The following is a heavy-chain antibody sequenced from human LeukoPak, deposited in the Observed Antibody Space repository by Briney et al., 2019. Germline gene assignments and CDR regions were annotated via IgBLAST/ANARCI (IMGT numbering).Heavy chain of an antibody. CDR3: IRDLDWNYGDY. D-gene: IGHD1-7*01. J-gene: IGHJ4*02. Sequence: GGSLRLSCAASGFTFSSYWMHWVRQAPGKGLVWVSRINTDGSSTTYADSVKGRFTISRDNAKNTLYLQMNSLRADDTAVYYCIRDLDWNYGDYWGQGSLVTVSS. CDR2: INTDGSST. CDR1: GFTFSSYW. V-gene: IGHV3-74*01.